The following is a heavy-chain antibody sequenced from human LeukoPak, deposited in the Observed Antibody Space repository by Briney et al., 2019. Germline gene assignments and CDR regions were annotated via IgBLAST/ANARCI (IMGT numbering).Heavy chain of an antibody. CDR2: IKSKTDGGTT. CDR1: GFTFSNAW. D-gene: IGHD3-22*01. CDR3: IPYYDSSGYRQYYFDY. J-gene: IGHJ4*02. Sequence: GGSLRLSCAASGFTFSNAWMSWVRQAPGKGLEWVGRIKSKTDGGTTDYAAPVKGRFTISRDDSKNTLYLQMNSLKTEDTAVYYCIPYYDSSGYRQYYFDYWGRGTLVTVSS. V-gene: IGHV3-15*01.